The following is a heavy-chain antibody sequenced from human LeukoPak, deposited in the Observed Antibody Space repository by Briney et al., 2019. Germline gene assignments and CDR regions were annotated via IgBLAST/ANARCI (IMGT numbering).Heavy chain of an antibody. Sequence: SETLSLTCTVSGGSISSYYWSWLRQPPGKGVEWVGYIYYSGSTNYNPSLKSRVTISVDTSKNQFSLKLSSVTAADTAVYYCAGGRGYSYGLFDYWGQGTLVTVSS. J-gene: IGHJ4*02. D-gene: IGHD5-18*01. CDR1: GGSISSYY. CDR3: AGGRGYSYGLFDY. CDR2: IYYSGST. V-gene: IGHV4-59*01.